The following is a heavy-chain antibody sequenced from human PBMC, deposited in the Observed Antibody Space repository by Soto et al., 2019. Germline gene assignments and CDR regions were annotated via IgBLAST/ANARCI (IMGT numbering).Heavy chain of an antibody. V-gene: IGHV3-11*01. D-gene: IGHD6-19*01. J-gene: IGHJ5*02. CDR2: ISSSGTVT. CDR3: AGGVTVPGARWFGP. Sequence: QVQLVESGGGLVKPGGSLRLSCAASGFTFSDFYMSWIRQAPGKGLEWISYISSSGTVTYYADSVKGRFTISRDNAKNFLYLLINRLGGGDTAVYFCAGGVTVPGARWFGPWGQGTLVTVSS. CDR1: GFTFSDFY.